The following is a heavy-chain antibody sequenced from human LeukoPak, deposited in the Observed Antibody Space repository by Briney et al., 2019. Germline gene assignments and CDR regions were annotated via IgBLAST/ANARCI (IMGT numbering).Heavy chain of an antibody. CDR3: ARGTLIITALIDY. CDR2: IKSDGSIT. J-gene: IGHJ4*02. Sequence: GGSLRLSCAASGFXFSSNWMHWVRQAPGKGLVWVSRIKSDGSITSYADSVKGRFTISRDNAKNTLYLEMNSLRAEDTAVYYCARGTLIITALIDYWGQGTLVTVSS. CDR1: GFXFSSNW. D-gene: IGHD6-6*01. V-gene: IGHV3-74*01.